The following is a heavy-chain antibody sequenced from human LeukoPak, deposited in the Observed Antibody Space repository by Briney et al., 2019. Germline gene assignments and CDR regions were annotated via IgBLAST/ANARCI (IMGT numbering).Heavy chain of an antibody. CDR3: ARGFRLDS. J-gene: IGHJ4*02. CDR2: INHSGST. D-gene: IGHD2-21*01. Sequence: SETLSLTCAVSGGSFSGYYWSWIRQPPGKGLEWIGEINHSGSTNYNPSLKSRVTMSVDTSKNQFSLKLSSVTAADTAVYYCARGFRLDSWGQGTLVTVSS. CDR1: GGSFSGYY. V-gene: IGHV4-34*01.